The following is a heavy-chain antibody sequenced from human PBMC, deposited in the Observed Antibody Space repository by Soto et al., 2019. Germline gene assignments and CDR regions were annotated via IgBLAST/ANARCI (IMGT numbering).Heavy chain of an antibody. D-gene: IGHD3-10*01. CDR3: ARDPVRGDDYNFDY. Sequence: GGSLRLSCAASGFIFSSYWMTWVRQAPGKGLEWVANIRPDGSSKNYVDSVKGRFTISRDNAKNSAYLQMNSLRAEDTAVYYCARDPVRGDDYNFDYWGQGTLVTVSS. CDR2: IRPDGSSK. J-gene: IGHJ4*02. V-gene: IGHV3-7*01. CDR1: GFIFSSYW.